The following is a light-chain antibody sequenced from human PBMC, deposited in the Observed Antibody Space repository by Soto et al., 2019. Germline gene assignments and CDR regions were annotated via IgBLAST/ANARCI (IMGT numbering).Light chain of an antibody. CDR2: AAS. CDR3: QQLNFFPIT. Sequence: DIQLTQSPSFLSASAGDRVTITCRASQGISSFLAWYQQKPGRAPKLLIYAASTLQSGVPSRFSGSGSGTEFTLTITSLQPEDFATYYCQQLNFFPITFGQGTRLEL. CDR1: QGISSF. V-gene: IGKV1-9*01. J-gene: IGKJ5*01.